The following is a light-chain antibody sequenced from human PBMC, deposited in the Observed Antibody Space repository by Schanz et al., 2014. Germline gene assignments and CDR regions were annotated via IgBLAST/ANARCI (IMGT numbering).Light chain of an antibody. V-gene: IGKV1-5*03. J-gene: IGKJ4*01. CDR2: EAS. Sequence: DIQMTQSPSSLSASVGDRVTITCRASQSISTWLAWYQQKPGRAPKLLIFEASNLESGVSSRFSGSGSGTDFTLTISSLQPDDFATYYCQQFINYPLTFGGGTKVEIK. CDR1: QSISTW. CDR3: QQFINYPLT.